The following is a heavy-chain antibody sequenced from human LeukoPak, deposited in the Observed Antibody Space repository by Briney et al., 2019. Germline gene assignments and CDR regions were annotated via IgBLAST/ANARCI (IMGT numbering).Heavy chain of an antibody. CDR1: GFTFSSYA. CDR2: ISYDGSNQ. Sequence: GGSLRLSCAASGFTFSSYAMHWVRQAPGKGLEWVTLISYDGSNQYYADSVKGRITISRDNSKNTLYLQMNSLRAEDTAVYYCAREVYYGSGSRKYYFDFWGQGTLVTVSS. J-gene: IGHJ4*02. D-gene: IGHD3-10*01. V-gene: IGHV3-30*01. CDR3: AREVYYGSGSRKYYFDF.